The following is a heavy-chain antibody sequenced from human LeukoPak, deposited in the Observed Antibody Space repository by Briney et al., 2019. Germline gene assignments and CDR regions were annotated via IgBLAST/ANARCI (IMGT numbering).Heavy chain of an antibody. CDR3: ARDARITIFGVHYYYGMDV. Sequence: PGGSLRLSCAASGFTFSSYAMHWVRQAPGKGLEWVAVISYDGSNKYYADSVKGRFTISRDNSKNTLYLQMNSLRAEDTAVYYCARDARITIFGVHYYYGMDVWGQGTTVTVSS. D-gene: IGHD3-3*01. J-gene: IGHJ6*02. V-gene: IGHV3-30-3*01. CDR2: ISYDGSNK. CDR1: GFTFSSYA.